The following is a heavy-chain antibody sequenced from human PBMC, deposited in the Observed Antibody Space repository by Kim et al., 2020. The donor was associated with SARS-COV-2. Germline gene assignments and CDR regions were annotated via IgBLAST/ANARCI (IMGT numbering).Heavy chain of an antibody. CDR2: INHSGRT. Sequence: SETLSLTCAVYGGSFSGYYWSWIRQPPGKGLEWIGEINHSGRTNYNPSLKSRVPISVDTSKNQFSLKLTSVTAADTAVYYCARRLSNTSGWGSHYCDLWGQGTLVTLSS. V-gene: IGHV4-34*01. CDR1: GGSFSGYY. D-gene: IGHD3-10*01. CDR3: ARRLSNTSGWGSHYCDL. J-gene: IGHJ4*02.